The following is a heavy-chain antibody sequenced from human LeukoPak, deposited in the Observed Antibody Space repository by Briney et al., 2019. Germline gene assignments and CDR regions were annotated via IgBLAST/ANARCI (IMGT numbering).Heavy chain of an antibody. D-gene: IGHD3-16*01. CDR2: IKEDGSEK. CDR1: GFTFNEYW. Sequence: GGSLRLSCVASGFTFNEYWMTWVRQAPGKGLEWVANIKEDGSEKDYVDSVKGRFIISRDNARNLLYLQMNSLRAEDTAVYYCAGDGAFRAKNLWGQGTLVTVSS. V-gene: IGHV3-7*01. CDR3: AGDGAFRAKNL. J-gene: IGHJ4*02.